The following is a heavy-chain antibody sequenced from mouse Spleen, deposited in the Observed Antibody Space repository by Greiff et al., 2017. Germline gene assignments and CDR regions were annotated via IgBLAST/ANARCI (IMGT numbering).Heavy chain of an antibody. D-gene: IGHD2-3*01. CDR2: ISSGSSTI. CDR3: ARGWLLRGAMDY. Sequence: EVKLVESGGGLVKPGGSLKLSCAASGFTFSDYGMHWVRQAPEKGLEWVAYISSGSSTIYYADTVKGRFTISRDNAKNTLFLQMTSLRSEDTAMYYCARGWLLRGAMDYWGQGTSVTVSS. J-gene: IGHJ4*01. CDR1: GFTFSDYG. V-gene: IGHV5-17*01.